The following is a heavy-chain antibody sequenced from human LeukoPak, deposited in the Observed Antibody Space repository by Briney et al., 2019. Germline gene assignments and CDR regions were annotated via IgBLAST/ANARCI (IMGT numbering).Heavy chain of an antibody. D-gene: IGHD6-13*01. CDR2: IKQDGSEK. CDR3: AEGMSPDAFDI. CDR1: GFTLSSYW. Sequence: GGSLSLSCAASGFTLSSYWMSWVRQAAGKGREWVAIIKQDGSEKYYVDSVKGRFTISRDNAKSSLYLQMNSLRAEDTAVYYGAEGMSPDAFDIWGQGTMVTVSS. J-gene: IGHJ3*02. V-gene: IGHV3-7*01.